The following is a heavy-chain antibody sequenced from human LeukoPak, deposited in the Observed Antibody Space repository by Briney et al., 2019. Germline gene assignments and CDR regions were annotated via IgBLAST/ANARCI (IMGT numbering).Heavy chain of an antibody. V-gene: IGHV1-18*01. J-gene: IGHJ4*02. CDR2: INAYNGQT. Sequence: ASVKVSCKASGYTFTTYGISWVRQAPGQGLEWMGWINAYNGQTNYAQKLQGRVTMTTDTSTKTAYMELRSLGSDDTAVYYCAGVAGFYWNSDSFDSWGQGTHVTVSS. D-gene: IGHD1-7*01. CDR1: GYTFTTYG. CDR3: AGVAGFYWNSDSFDS.